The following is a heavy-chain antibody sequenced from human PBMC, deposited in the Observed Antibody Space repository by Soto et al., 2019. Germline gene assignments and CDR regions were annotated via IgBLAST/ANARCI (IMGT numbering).Heavy chain of an antibody. J-gene: IGHJ5*02. D-gene: IGHD2-8*01. Sequence: TLSLTCSVSGGSVNSGGYSWSWIRQPPGKGLEWIGFISPSGSPAYNPSLKSRVTISVDRSNNQISLEISSVTAADTAVYYCTRGVLAWGQGTLVTVS. CDR3: TRGVLA. V-gene: IGHV4-30-2*01. CDR1: GGSVNSGGYS. CDR2: ISPSGSP.